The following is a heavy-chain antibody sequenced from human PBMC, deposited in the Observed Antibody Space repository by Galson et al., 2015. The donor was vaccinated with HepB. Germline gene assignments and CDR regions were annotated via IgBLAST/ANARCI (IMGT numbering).Heavy chain of an antibody. J-gene: IGHJ6*03. D-gene: IGHD3-9*01. CDR3: AREHYDILTGYFQDYYYYMDV. Sequence: SLRLSCAASGFTFSRYSMNWVRQPPGKGLEWVSSITSSSNYIYYADSVKGRFTISRDNAKNSLFLQMNSLRAEDTAIYYCAREHYDILTGYFQDYYYYMDVWGKGTTVTVSS. CDR2: ITSSSNYI. CDR1: GFTFSRYS. V-gene: IGHV3-21*01.